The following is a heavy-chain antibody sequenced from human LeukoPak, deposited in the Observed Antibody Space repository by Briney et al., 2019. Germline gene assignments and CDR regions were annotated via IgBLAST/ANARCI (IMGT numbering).Heavy chain of an antibody. CDR2: INPNSGGT. D-gene: IGHD6-13*01. CDR3: ARLIAAAGSRVFDY. V-gene: IGHV1-2*02. J-gene: IGHJ4*02. Sequence: ASVKVSRKASGYTFTGYYMHWVRQAPGQGLEWMGWINPNSGGTNYAQKFQGRVTMTRDTSISTAYMELSRLRSDDTAVYYCARLIAAAGSRVFDYWGQGTLVTVSS. CDR1: GYTFTGYY.